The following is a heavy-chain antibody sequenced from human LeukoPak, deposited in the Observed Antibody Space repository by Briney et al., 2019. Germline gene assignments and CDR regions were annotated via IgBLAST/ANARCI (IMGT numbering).Heavy chain of an antibody. Sequence: ASVKVSCKASGYTFTSYGINWVRQAPGQGLELMGWISVYNGNTNYAQKLQGRVTMTTDTSTSTAYMELRSLRSDDTAVYYCARVPKYCSSTSSCWFDPWGQATLVTVSS. CDR2: ISVYNGNT. CDR3: ARVPKYCSSTSSCWFDP. J-gene: IGHJ5*02. V-gene: IGHV1-18*01. D-gene: IGHD2-2*01. CDR1: GYTFTSYG.